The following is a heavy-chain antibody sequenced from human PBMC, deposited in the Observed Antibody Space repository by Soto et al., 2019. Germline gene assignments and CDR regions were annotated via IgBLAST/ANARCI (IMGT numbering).Heavy chain of an antibody. CDR1: GYTFTSYY. CDR2: FNPTGDTA. CDR3: ARGGRIVDTGIGYYYYHAMDV. V-gene: IGHV1-46*01. D-gene: IGHD5-18*01. Sequence: VKVSCKASGYTFTSYYIHWVRQAPGQGLEWMGIFNPTGDTASYAQKLQGRVTMTRDTSTGTAYMELGSLRSGDTAVYYCARGGRIVDTGIGYYYYHAMDVWGQGTTVTVSS. J-gene: IGHJ6*02.